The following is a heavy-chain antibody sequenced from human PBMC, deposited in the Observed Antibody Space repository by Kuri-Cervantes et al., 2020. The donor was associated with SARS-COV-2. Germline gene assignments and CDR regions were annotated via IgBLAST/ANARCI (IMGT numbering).Heavy chain of an antibody. CDR3: ARDLQYVVVVAASVGD. Sequence: ASVKVSCKASGGTFSSYAISWVRQAPGQGPEWMGWINPNSGGTNYAQKFQGRVTMTRDTSISTAYMELSRLRSDDTAVYYCARDLQYVVVVAASVGDWGQGTLVTVSS. D-gene: IGHD2-15*01. V-gene: IGHV1-2*02. J-gene: IGHJ4*02. CDR1: GGTFSSYA. CDR2: INPNSGGT.